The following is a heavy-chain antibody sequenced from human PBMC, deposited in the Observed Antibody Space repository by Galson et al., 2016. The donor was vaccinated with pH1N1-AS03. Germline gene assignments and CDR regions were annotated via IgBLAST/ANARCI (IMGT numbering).Heavy chain of an antibody. Sequence: SETLSLTCIVADDSIRSSLYYWGWIRQSTGKGLEWIGSMDHSGSSYYNPSLQSRVTMSVDLSKRHFSSKLTSVTAVDTGVYYCARQGDTSMVTDYHYYHMDVWGKGTTVTVSS. D-gene: IGHD5-18*01. V-gene: IGHV4-39*01. CDR3: ARQGDTSMVTDYHYYHMDV. CDR1: DDSIRSSLYY. J-gene: IGHJ6*03. CDR2: MDHSGSS.